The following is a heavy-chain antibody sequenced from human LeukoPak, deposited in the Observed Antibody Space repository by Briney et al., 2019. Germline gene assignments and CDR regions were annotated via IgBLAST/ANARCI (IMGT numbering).Heavy chain of an antibody. D-gene: IGHD7-27*01. Sequence: GGSLRLSCAASGFTFSSYSMNWVRQAPGKGLEWVSYISSSSTIYYADSVKGRFTISRDNAKNSLYLQMNSLRAEDTAVYYCARSNWGSGGPFDYWGQGTLVTVSS. CDR3: ARSNWGSGGPFDY. V-gene: IGHV3-48*01. CDR1: GFTFSSYS. J-gene: IGHJ4*02. CDR2: ISSSSTI.